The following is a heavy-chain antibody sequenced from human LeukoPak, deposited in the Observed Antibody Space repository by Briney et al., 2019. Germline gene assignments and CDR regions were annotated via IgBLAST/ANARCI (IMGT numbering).Heavy chain of an antibody. D-gene: IGHD6-13*01. Sequence: SETLSLICAVSGGSFSGYYWNWVRQPPGKGLEWIGYIYYSGSTNYNPSLKSRVTISVDTSKNQFSLKLSSVTAADTAVYYCARAPLVAAAGYYYYYGMDVWGQGTTVTVSS. CDR2: IYYSGST. CDR1: GGSFSGYY. V-gene: IGHV4-59*01. J-gene: IGHJ6*02. CDR3: ARAPLVAAAGYYYYYGMDV.